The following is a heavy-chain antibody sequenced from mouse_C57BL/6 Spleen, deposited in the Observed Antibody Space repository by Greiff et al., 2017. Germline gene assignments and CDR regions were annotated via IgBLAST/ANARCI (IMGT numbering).Heavy chain of an antibody. CDR1: GYTFTSYW. CDR2: IDPSDSYT. Sequence: VQLQQPGAELVMPGASVKLSCKASGYTFTSYWMHWVKQRPGQGLEWIGEIDPSDSYTNYNQKFKGKSTLTVDKSSNTAYLQLSSLTSENSAVYYCARSGLRRTPDCFDYWGQGTTLTVSS. CDR3: ARSGLRRTPDCFDY. J-gene: IGHJ2*01. V-gene: IGHV1-69*01. D-gene: IGHD2-2*01.